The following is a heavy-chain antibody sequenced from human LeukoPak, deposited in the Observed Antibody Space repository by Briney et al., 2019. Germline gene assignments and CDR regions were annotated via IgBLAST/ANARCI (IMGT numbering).Heavy chain of an antibody. J-gene: IGHJ4*02. CDR2: ISSSSSTI. D-gene: IGHD3-10*01. CDR3: ARGGFGELFSSDY. Sequence: GGSLRLSCAASGLTFSSYSMNWVRQVPGKGLEWVSYISSSSSTIYYADSVKGRFTISRDNAKNSLYLQMNSLRAEDTAVYYCARGGFGELFSSDYWGQGTLVTVSS. CDR1: GLTFSSYS. V-gene: IGHV3-48*01.